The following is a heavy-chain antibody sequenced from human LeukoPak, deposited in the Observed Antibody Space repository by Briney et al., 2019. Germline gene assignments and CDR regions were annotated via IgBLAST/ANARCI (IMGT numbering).Heavy chain of an antibody. D-gene: IGHD5-18*01. Sequence: GGSLRLSCAASGFTFSSYWMSWVRQAPGKGLEWVANIKQDGSEKYYVDSVKGRFTISRDNAKNSLYLQMNNLRAEDTAVYYCARNGYSYGLYYFDYWGQGTLVTVSS. CDR2: IKQDGSEK. CDR3: ARNGYSYGLYYFDY. J-gene: IGHJ4*02. CDR1: GFTFSSYW. V-gene: IGHV3-7*01.